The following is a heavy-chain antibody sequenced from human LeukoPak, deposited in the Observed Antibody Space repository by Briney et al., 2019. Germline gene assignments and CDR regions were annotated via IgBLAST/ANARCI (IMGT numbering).Heavy chain of an antibody. CDR2: INHSRST. CDR1: GGSFSGYY. V-gene: IGHV4-34*01. CDR3: ARGGDYGASDAYYYGMDV. Sequence: SETLSLTCAVYGGSFSGYYWSWIRQPPGKGLEWIGEINHSRSTNYNPSLKSRVTISVDTSKNHFSLNLSSVTAADTAVYYCARGGDYGASDAYYYGMDVWGQGTTVTVSS. D-gene: IGHD4-17*01. J-gene: IGHJ6*02.